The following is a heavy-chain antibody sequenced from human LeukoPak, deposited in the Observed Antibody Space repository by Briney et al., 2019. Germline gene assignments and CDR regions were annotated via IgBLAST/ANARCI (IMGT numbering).Heavy chain of an antibody. CDR3: ARVLMDRSGCIDY. J-gene: IGHJ4*02. CDR2: IYYSGST. Sequence: SETLSLTCAVSGYFISSGYYWGWIRQPPGKGLVWIGSIYYSGSTYYNPFLKSRVTISVDTSKNQFSLKLNSVTVADTAVYYCARVLMDRSGCIDYWGQGTLVTVSS. D-gene: IGHD6-19*01. CDR1: GYFISSGYY. V-gene: IGHV4-38-2*01.